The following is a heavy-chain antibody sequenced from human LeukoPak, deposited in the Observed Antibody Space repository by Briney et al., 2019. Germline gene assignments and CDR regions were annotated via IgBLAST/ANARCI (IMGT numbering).Heavy chain of an antibody. D-gene: IGHD3-22*01. J-gene: IGHJ4*02. CDR1: GFTFSSFP. CDR3: ARTGDTSGYYYHYDY. CDR2: ISGSGGAP. V-gene: IGHV3-23*01. Sequence: GGSLRLSCPASGFTFSSFPMSWVRQAPGKGLEWVSAISGSGGAPYYADSVRGRFTISRDNSKNTLYLQMNSLRAEGTAIYYCARTGDTSGYYYHYDYWGQGTLVTVSS.